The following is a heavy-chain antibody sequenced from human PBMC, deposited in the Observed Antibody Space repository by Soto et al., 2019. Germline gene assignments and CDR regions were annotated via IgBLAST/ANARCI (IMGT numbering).Heavy chain of an antibody. CDR1: GLSLSTTGVG. V-gene: IGHV2-5*01. CDR3: APRAGYYIFPGYSHFDY. Sequence: SGPTLVNPTQTLTLTCTCSGLSLSTTGVGVGWIRQPPGNALEWLALIYRNDDKRYSPSLKSRLTITKDTSNIPVVLTMTNMDPVDTATYYCAPRAGYYIFPGYSHFDYWGQGTLVTVSS. CDR2: IYRNDDK. D-gene: IGHD3-9*01. J-gene: IGHJ4*01.